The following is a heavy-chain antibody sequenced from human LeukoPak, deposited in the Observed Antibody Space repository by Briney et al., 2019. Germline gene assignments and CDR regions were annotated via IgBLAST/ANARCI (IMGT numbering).Heavy chain of an antibody. V-gene: IGHV4-59*08. CDR1: GGSISGYY. Sequence: PSETLSLTYTVSGGSISGYYWSWIRQPPGKGLEWIAYILYGGATVYNPSLNSRGTISVDTSKNQLSLKLNSVTAADTAIYYCARHTAGRVYGDFDSWGQGTLVTVSS. J-gene: IGHJ4*02. D-gene: IGHD4-17*01. CDR3: ARHTAGRVYGDFDS. CDR2: ILYGGAT.